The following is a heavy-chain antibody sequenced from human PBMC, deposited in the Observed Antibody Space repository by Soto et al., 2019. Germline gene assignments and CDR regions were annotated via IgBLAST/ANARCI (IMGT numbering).Heavy chain of an antibody. J-gene: IGHJ3*02. CDR3: ARYVYPGAAAAAFDI. Sequence: SETLSLTCTVSGGSISSSSYYWGWIRQPPGKGLEWIGSIYTSGSTNYNPSLKSRVTMSVDTSKNQFSLKLSSVTAADTAVYYCARYVYPGAAAAAFDIWGQGTMVTVSS. CDR1: GGSISSSSYY. V-gene: IGHV4-39*07. D-gene: IGHD6-13*01. CDR2: IYTSGST.